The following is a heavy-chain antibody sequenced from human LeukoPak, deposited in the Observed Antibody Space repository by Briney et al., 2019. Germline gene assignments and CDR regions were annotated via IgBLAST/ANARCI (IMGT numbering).Heavy chain of an antibody. Sequence: ASVKVSCKASGYTFSSYVMNWVRQAPGQGLEWMGWINTNTGNPTYAQGFTGRFVFSLDTSVSTAYLQISSLKAEDTAVYYCAREYSSSWYLTHYYYMDVWGKGTTVTVSS. D-gene: IGHD6-13*01. J-gene: IGHJ6*03. V-gene: IGHV7-4-1*02. CDR3: AREYSSSWYLTHYYYMDV. CDR1: GYTFSSYV. CDR2: INTNTGNP.